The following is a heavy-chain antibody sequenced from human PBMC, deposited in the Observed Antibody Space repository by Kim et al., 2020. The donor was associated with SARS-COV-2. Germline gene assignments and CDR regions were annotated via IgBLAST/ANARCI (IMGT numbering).Heavy chain of an antibody. CDR3: ARDNNSYSNYGYYYYGMDV. Sequence: SETLSLTCTVSGGSISSYYWSWIRQPPGKGLEWIGYIYYSGSTNYNPSLKSRVTISVDTSKNQFSLKLSSVTAADTAVYYCARDNNSYSNYGYYYYGMDVWGQGTTVTVSS. CDR1: GGSISSYY. D-gene: IGHD4-4*01. V-gene: IGHV4-59*01. J-gene: IGHJ6*02. CDR2: IYYSGST.